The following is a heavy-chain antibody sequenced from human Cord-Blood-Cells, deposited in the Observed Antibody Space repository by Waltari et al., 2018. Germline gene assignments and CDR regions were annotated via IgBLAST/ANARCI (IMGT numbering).Heavy chain of an antibody. CDR2: SSSNGGST. J-gene: IGHJ3*02. CDR1: GFTFSSYA. Sequence: EVQLVESGGGLVQPGGSLRLSCAASGFTFSSYAMHWVRQAPGKEREYVSASSSNGGSTYYANSVKGRFTISRDNSKNTLYLQMGSLRAEDMAVYYCARGHSSSWYAFDIWGQGTMVTVSS. V-gene: IGHV3-64*01. D-gene: IGHD6-13*01. CDR3: ARGHSSSWYAFDI.